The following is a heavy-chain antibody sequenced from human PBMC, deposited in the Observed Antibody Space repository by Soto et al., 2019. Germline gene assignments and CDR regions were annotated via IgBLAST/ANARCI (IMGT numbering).Heavy chain of an antibody. CDR2: IIPISGTA. J-gene: IGHJ6*02. Sequence: QVQLVQSGAEVKKPGSSVKVSCKASGGTFSSYAISWVRQAPGQGLEWMGGIIPISGTANYAQKFQGRVTINADESTSTAYMELSSLRSEDTAVYYCARSQGSSTSLEIYYYYYYGMAVWGQGTTVTVSS. CDR3: ARSQGSSTSLEIYYYYYYGMAV. V-gene: IGHV1-69*01. D-gene: IGHD2-2*01. CDR1: GGTFSSYA.